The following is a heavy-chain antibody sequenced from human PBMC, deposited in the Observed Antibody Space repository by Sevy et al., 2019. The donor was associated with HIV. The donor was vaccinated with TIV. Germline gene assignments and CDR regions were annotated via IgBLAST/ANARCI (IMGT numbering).Heavy chain of an antibody. CDR2: IIRKTYGGTT. Sequence: GGSLRLSCTASGFTFGEYAMSWVRQAPGKGLEWVGFIIRKTYGGTTEYPASVTGRLTISSEDSKSIAYLQMNSLNTEDKAVYYCTREEYSSRLSRSPQFDYWGQGTLVNVSS. D-gene: IGHD6-6*01. J-gene: IGHJ4*02. CDR3: TREEYSSRLSRSPQFDY. CDR1: GFTFGEYA. V-gene: IGHV3-49*04.